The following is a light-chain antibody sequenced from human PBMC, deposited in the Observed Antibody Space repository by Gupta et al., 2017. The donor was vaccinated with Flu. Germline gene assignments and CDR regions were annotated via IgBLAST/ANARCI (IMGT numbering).Light chain of an antibody. Sequence: SYALTQPPSMSVSPVQTARITCSGDALPKKYTFWYQQKSGQAPVLVIFEDSKRPSGIPERFSGSSSGTMATLTISGAHVEDEADYFCYSTDSSGNHGVFGGGTKLAVL. J-gene: IGLJ2*01. CDR2: EDS. CDR3: YSTDSSGNHGV. CDR1: ALPKKY. V-gene: IGLV3-10*01.